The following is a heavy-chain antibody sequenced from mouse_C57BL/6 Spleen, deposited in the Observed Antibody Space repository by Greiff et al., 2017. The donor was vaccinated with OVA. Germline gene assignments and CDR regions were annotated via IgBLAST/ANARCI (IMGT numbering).Heavy chain of an antibody. CDR2: IDPSDSET. Sequence: VQLQQPGAELVRPGSSVKLSCKASGYTFTSYWMHWVKQRPIQGLEWIGNIDPSDSETHYNQKFKDKATLTVDKSSSTAYMQLSSLTSEDSAVYYCAGDYYRSRDDWCFDVWGTGTTGTVSS. D-gene: IGHD2-12*01. CDR1: GYTFTSYW. V-gene: IGHV1-52*01. CDR3: AGDYYRSRDDWCFDV. J-gene: IGHJ1*03.